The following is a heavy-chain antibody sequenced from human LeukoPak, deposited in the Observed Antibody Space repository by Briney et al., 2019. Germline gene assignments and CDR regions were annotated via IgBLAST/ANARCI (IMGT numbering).Heavy chain of an antibody. D-gene: IGHD3-10*01. CDR3: ARDYFGSGDY. V-gene: IGHV3-7*04. CDR2: INLDGSEK. Sequence: GGSLRLSCAAPGFTFSGYWMNWVRQAPGRGLEWVANINLDGSEKSYVDSVKGRFTISRDNAKTSLYLQMNRLRAEDTAVYYCARDYFGSGDYWGQGTLVTVSS. CDR1: GFTFSGYW. J-gene: IGHJ4*02.